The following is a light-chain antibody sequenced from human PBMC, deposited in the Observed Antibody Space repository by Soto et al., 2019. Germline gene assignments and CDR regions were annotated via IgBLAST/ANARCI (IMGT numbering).Light chain of an antibody. CDR1: GANLGAGYD. CDR2: RNS. J-gene: IGLJ3*02. Sequence: QSVLTQPPSVSGAPGQRVTISCTGSGANLGAGYDVHWYQHLPETAPKLLMYRNSNRPSGVPDLFSGSKSGTSASLAITGVQAEDEADFYCQSYDSSLSAWVFGGGTKLTVL. V-gene: IGLV1-40*01. CDR3: QSYDSSLSAWV.